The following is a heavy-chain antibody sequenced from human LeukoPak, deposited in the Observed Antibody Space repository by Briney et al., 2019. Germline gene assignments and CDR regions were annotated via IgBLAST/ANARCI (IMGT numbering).Heavy chain of an antibody. CDR3: AREAIFGVVIRNPFDI. Sequence: GGSLRLSCAASGFTFSAYTMNWVRQAPGKGLEWVSSISRSNSYIYYADSLKSRFTISRDNAKNSLYLQMNDLRAEDAAVYYCAREAIFGVVIRNPFDIWGQGTMVTVSS. D-gene: IGHD3-3*01. CDR2: ISRSNSYI. V-gene: IGHV3-21*01. CDR1: GFTFSAYT. J-gene: IGHJ3*02.